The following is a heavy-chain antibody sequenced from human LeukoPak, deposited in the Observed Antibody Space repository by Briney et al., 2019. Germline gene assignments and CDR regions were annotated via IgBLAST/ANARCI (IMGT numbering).Heavy chain of an antibody. CDR2: IHSIGGT. V-gene: IGHV4-59*12. CDR3: GGGVRGYYYYMDV. CDR1: GGSISDYY. Sequence: SETLSLTCTVSGGSISDYYWTWLRQPPEKGLEWIGYIHSIGGTNYNPSLKSRVTISVDTSKNQFSLKLSSVTAADTAVYYWGGGVRGYYYYMDVWGKGTTVTVSS. J-gene: IGHJ6*03. D-gene: IGHD3-16*01.